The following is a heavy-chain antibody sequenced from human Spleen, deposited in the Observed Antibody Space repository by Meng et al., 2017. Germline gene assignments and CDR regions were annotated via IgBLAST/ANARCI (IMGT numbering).Heavy chain of an antibody. D-gene: IGHD3-3*01. CDR2: INVGSGNT. Sequence: QVQLVQPGAEVKKPGASVKVSCKASGYTFTTYGIHWVRQAPGQILEWMGWINVGSGNTKYSQKFQGRVTITRDTSASTAYMELSTLRSEDTAVYYCARDDFWSGTPFDYWGQGTLVTVSS. CDR1: GYTFTTYG. CDR3: ARDDFWSGTPFDY. V-gene: IGHV1-3*01. J-gene: IGHJ4*02.